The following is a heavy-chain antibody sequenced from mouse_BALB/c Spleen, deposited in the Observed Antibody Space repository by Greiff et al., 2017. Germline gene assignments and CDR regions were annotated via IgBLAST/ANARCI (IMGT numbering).Heavy chain of an antibody. J-gene: IGHJ2*01. Sequence: EVKLQESGPGLVKPSQSLSLTCSVTGYSITSGYYWNWIRQFPGNKLEWMGYISYDGSNNYNPSLKNRISITRDTSKNQFFLKLNSVTTEDTATYYCARDPAYYGNYVYYFDYWGQGTTLTVSS. V-gene: IGHV3-6*02. D-gene: IGHD2-10*01. CDR1: GYSITSGYY. CDR2: ISYDGSN. CDR3: ARDPAYYGNYVYYFDY.